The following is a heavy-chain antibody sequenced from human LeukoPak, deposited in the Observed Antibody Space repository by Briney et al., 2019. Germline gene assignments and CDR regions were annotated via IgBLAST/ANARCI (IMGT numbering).Heavy chain of an antibody. D-gene: IGHD3-10*01. Sequence: SGTLSLTCAVSGGSISSSNWWSWACQPPGKGLEWIGEIYHSGSTNYNPSLKSRVTISVDKSKNQFSLKLSSVTAADTAVYYCAVVRGVNPAADYWGQGTLVTVSS. CDR1: GGSISSSNW. CDR3: AVVRGVNPAADY. V-gene: IGHV4-4*02. CDR2: IYHSGST. J-gene: IGHJ4*02.